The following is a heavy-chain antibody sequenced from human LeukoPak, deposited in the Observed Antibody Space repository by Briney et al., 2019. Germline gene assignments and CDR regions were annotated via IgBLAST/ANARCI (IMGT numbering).Heavy chain of an antibody. V-gene: IGHV1-46*01. CDR3: ARGPDSSGYYPGWQFDY. J-gene: IGHJ4*02. Sequence: EASVKVSCKASGYTFTGYYMHWVRQAPGQGLEWMGIINPSGGSTSYAQKFQGRVTMTRDTSTSTVYMELSSLRSEDTAVYYCARGPDSSGYYPGWQFDYWGQGTLVTVSS. CDR2: INPSGGST. D-gene: IGHD3-22*01. CDR1: GYTFTGYY.